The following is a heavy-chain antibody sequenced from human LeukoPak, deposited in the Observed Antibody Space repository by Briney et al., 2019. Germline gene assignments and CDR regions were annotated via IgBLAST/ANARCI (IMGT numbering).Heavy chain of an antibody. V-gene: IGHV3-21*01. CDR2: ISSSTSYI. D-gene: IGHD6-19*01. CDR1: GFTFSSYS. J-gene: IGHJ3*01. Sequence: SGGSLRLSCVASGFTFSSYSMSWVRLAPGKGLEWVSSISSSTSYIYYADSVKGRFTISRDNAENSLYLQMNSLRAEDTAVYYCARDHSSGWYGYAFDVWGQGTMVTVSS. CDR3: ARDHSSGWYGYAFDV.